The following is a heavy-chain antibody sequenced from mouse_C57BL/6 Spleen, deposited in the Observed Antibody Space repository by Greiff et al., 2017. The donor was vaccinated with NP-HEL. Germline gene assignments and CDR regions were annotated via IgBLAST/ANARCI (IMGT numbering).Heavy chain of an antibody. Sequence: EVQGVESGPELVKPGASVKISCKASGYTFTDYYMNWVKQSHGKSLEWIGDINPNNGGTSYNQKFKGKATLTVDKSSSTAYMELRSLTSEDSAVYYCARRGAPYYFDYWGQGTTLTVSS. D-gene: IGHD6-1*01. CDR3: ARRGAPYYFDY. V-gene: IGHV1-26*01. CDR2: INPNNGGT. J-gene: IGHJ2*01. CDR1: GYTFTDYY.